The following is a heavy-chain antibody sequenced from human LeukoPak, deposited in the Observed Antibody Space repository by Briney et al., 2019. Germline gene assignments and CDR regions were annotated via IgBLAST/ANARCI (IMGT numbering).Heavy chain of an antibody. CDR1: GFTFSSYG. CDR2: IRYDGSNK. Sequence: PGGSLRLSCAASGFTFSSYGMHWVSQAPGKGLEWVAFIRYDGSNKYYADSVKGRFTISRDNSKNTLYLQMNSLRAEDTAVYYCAKDPHTAPRYFDYWGQGTLVTVSS. V-gene: IGHV3-30*02. D-gene: IGHD5-18*01. CDR3: AKDPHTAPRYFDY. J-gene: IGHJ4*02.